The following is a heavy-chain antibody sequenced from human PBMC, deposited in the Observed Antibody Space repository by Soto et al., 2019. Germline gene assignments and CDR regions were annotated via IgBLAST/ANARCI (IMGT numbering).Heavy chain of an antibody. D-gene: IGHD5-18*01. CDR1: GGSISAYY. CDR2: ISYSGST. CDR3: ARGHRAMEYYYYYGMDV. J-gene: IGHJ6*02. V-gene: IGHV4-59*01. Sequence: SETLSLTCAVSGGSISAYYWSWIRQPPGKGLEWIGYISYSGSTTYNPSLKSRITLSVDTSKNQFSLRVSSVTAADTAVYYCARGHRAMEYYYYYGMDVWGQGTTVTVSS.